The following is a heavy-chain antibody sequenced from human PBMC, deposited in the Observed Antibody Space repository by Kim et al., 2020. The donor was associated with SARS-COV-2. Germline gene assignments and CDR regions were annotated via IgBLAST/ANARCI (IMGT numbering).Heavy chain of an antibody. D-gene: IGHD4-4*01. V-gene: IGHV3-30*05. Sequence: YDGSVKGRLTISGDNSESILYLQMSSLRAEGTAVYYCARELTNYVNWFDPWGQGTLVTVSS. J-gene: IGHJ5*02. CDR3: ARELTNYVNWFDP.